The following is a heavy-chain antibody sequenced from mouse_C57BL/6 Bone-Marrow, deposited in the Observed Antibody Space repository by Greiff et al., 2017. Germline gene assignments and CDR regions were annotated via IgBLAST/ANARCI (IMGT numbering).Heavy chain of an antibody. CDR2: IYPGDGDT. CDR1: GYAFSSSW. V-gene: IGHV1-82*01. Sequence: QVQLQRSGPELVKPGASVKISCKASGYAFSSSWMNWVKQRPGKGLEWIGRIYPGDGDTNYNGKFKGKATLTADKSSSTAYMQLSSLTSEDSAVYFCARLRKGYWGQGTTLTVSS. CDR3: ARLRKGY. J-gene: IGHJ2*01.